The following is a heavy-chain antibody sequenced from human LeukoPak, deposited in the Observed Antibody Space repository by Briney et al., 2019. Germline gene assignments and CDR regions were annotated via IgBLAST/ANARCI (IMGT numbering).Heavy chain of an antibody. V-gene: IGHV3-23*01. CDR2: ISGSGGSI. D-gene: IGHD1-7*01. J-gene: IGHJ4*02. CDR3: AKGTNWNYYFDY. Sequence: GGSLRLSCAASGFTFSSYAMSWVRQAPGKGLEWVSAISGSGGSIYYADSVKGRFTISRDSSKNTLYLQMNSLRAEDTAVYYCAKGTNWNYYFDYWGQGTLVTVSS. CDR1: GFTFSSYA.